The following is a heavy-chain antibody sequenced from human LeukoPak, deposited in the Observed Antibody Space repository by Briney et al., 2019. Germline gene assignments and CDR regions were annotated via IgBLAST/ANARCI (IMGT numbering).Heavy chain of an antibody. CDR2: INHSGST. CDR3: ARDLRVVVTAIFDF. D-gene: IGHD2-21*02. Sequence: SETLSLTCAVYGGSFSGYYWSWIRQPPGKGLEWIGEINHSGSTNCNPSLKSRVTISVDTSKNQFSLKLNSVTAADTAVYYCARDLRVVVTAIFDFWGQGTLVTVSS. J-gene: IGHJ4*02. CDR1: GGSFSGYY. V-gene: IGHV4-34*01.